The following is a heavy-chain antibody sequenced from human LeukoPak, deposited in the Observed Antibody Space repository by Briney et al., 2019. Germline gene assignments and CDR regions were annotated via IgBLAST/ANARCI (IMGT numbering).Heavy chain of an antibody. V-gene: IGHV1-24*01. CDR1: GYTLTELS. D-gene: IGHD2-2*01. J-gene: IGHJ5*02. CDR3: ATGGRYCSSTSCYLGWFDP. Sequence: GASVKVSCKVSGYTLTELSMHWVRQAPGKGLEWMGGSDPEDGETIYAQKFQGRVTMTEDTSTDTAYMELSSLRSEDTAVYYCATGGRYCSSTSCYLGWFDPWGQGTLVTVSS. CDR2: SDPEDGET.